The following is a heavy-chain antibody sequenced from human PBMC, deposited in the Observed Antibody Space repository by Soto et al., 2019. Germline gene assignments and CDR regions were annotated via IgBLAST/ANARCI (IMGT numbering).Heavy chain of an antibody. D-gene: IGHD2-15*01. Sequence: QVQLVQSGAEVKKPGSSVKVSCKASGGTFSSYAISWVRQAPGQGLEWMGGIIPIFGTANYAQKFQGRVTITAEESTSTAYMELSSLRSEDTAVYYCAREYCSGGSCYSIANWFDPWGQGTLVTVSS. V-gene: IGHV1-69*01. CDR3: AREYCSGGSCYSIANWFDP. CDR2: IIPIFGTA. J-gene: IGHJ5*02. CDR1: GGTFSSYA.